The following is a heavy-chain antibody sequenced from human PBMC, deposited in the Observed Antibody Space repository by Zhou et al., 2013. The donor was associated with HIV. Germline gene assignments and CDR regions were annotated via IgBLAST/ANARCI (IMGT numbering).Heavy chain of an antibody. CDR2: INPNTGTT. Sequence: QVQLEQSGAEVKKPGASVKVSCKASGYTFTNYYMHWVRQAPGEGLEWMGIINPNTGTTSYAQMFQGRVTMTRDTSTTTIYIELSSLRSNDTAVYYCARGPFGGQSHFDYWGQGTLVFVSS. CDR1: GYTFTNYY. CDR3: ARGPFGGQSHFDY. V-gene: IGHV1-46*01. D-gene: IGHD3-16*01. J-gene: IGHJ4*02.